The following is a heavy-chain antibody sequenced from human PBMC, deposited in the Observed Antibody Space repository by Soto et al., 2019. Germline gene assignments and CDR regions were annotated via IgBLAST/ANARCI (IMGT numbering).Heavy chain of an antibody. V-gene: IGHV1-69*08. D-gene: IGHD2-2*02. CDR2: IIPILGIA. Sequence: QVQLVQSGAEVKKPGSSVKVSCKASGGTFSSYTISWVRQAPGQGLEWMGRIIPILGIANYAQKFQGRVTITADKSTSTAYMELSSLRSEVTAVYYCAREGGYCSSTSCYIYYYYMDVWGKGTTVTVSS. CDR3: AREGGYCSSTSCYIYYYYMDV. CDR1: GGTFSSYT. J-gene: IGHJ6*03.